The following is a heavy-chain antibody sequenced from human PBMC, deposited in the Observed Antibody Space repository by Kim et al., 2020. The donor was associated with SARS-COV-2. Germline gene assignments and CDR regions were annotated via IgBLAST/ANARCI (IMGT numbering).Heavy chain of an antibody. CDR2: IYYSGST. D-gene: IGHD6-6*01. CDR3: ARCSAARRIFDY. J-gene: IGHJ4*02. Sequence: SETLSLTCTVSGGSISSGGYYWSWIRQHPGKGLEWIGYIYYSGSTYYNPSLKSRVTISVDTSKNQFSLKLSSVTAADTAVYYCARCSAARRIFDYWGQGTLVTVSS. V-gene: IGHV4-31*03. CDR1: GGSISSGGYY.